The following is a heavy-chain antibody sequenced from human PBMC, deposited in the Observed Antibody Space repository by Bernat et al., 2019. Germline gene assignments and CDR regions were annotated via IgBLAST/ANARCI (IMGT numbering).Heavy chain of an antibody. D-gene: IGHD2-2*01. CDR1: GYTFTSYG. V-gene: IGHV1-18*01. Sequence: QVQLLQSGAEVKKPGASVKVSCKASGYTFTSYGISWVRQAPGQGLEWMGWISAYNGNTNYAQKLQGRVTMTTDTSTSTAYMELRSLRSDDTAVYYCARGSVVPAAMRDYYYYYGMDVWGQGTTVTVSS. CDR2: ISAYNGNT. CDR3: ARGSVVPAAMRDYYYYYGMDV. J-gene: IGHJ6*02.